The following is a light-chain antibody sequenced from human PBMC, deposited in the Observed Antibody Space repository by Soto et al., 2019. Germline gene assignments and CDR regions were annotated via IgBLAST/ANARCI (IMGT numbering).Light chain of an antibody. CDR2: EVN. V-gene: IGLV2-8*01. Sequence: QSALTQPPSASGSPGQSVTISCTGTNSDVGGYDFVSWYQQHPGKAPKLMIYEVNKRPSGVPDRFSGSKSGNTASLTVSGLQAEDESDYHCLLYVGGGVPVFGGGTKLTVL. CDR3: LLYVGGGVPV. J-gene: IGLJ3*02. CDR1: NSDVGGYDF.